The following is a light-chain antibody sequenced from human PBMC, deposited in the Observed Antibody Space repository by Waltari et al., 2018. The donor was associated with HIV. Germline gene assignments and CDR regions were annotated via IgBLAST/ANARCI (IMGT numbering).Light chain of an antibody. CDR2: GNT. Sequence: QSVLTQPPSVSGAPGQRVTISCTGTRSNIGAGYDVQWYQQLPGTAPKLLIYGNTKRPSGCPDRFSGSKSGTSASLDITGLQAEDEADYYCQSYDSSLSGSKIFGGGTKLTVL. CDR3: QSYDSSLSGSKI. J-gene: IGLJ2*01. V-gene: IGLV1-40*01. CDR1: RSNIGAGYD.